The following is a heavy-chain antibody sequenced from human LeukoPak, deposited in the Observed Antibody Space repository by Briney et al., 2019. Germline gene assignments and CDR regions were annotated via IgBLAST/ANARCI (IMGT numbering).Heavy chain of an antibody. J-gene: IGHJ4*02. D-gene: IGHD3-3*01. V-gene: IGHV1-69*01. CDR3: ARGPPFCSGYHMFY. Sequence: SVKVSCKASGGTFSSYAISWVRLAPAQGLEWMGGIIPIFGTANYAQKFQGRVTITADESTSTAYMELSSLRSEDTAVYHCARGPPFCSGYHMFYWGQGTLVTVSS. CDR1: GGTFSSYA. CDR2: IIPIFGTA.